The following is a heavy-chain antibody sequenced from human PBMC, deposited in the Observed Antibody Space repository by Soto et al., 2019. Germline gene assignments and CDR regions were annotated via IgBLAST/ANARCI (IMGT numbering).Heavy chain of an antibody. D-gene: IGHD3-22*01. CDR1: GGTFSSYA. CDR3: ARDYRRYYDSSGYLDY. V-gene: IGHV1-69*13. J-gene: IGHJ4*02. CDR2: IIPIFGPP. Sequence: SVKVSCKASGGTFSSYAISWVRQAPGQGLEWMGGIIPIFGPPNYAQKFQGRVTITADESTSTAYMELSSLRSEDTAVYYCARDYRRYYDSSGYLDYWGQGTLVTVSS.